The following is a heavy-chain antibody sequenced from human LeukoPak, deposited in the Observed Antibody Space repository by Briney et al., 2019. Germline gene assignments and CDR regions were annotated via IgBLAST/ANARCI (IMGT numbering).Heavy chain of an antibody. Sequence: PSETLSLTCAVYGGSFSGYYWSWVRQAPGKGLEWVSAISGSGGSTYYADSVKGRFTISRDNSKNTLYLQMNSLRAEDTAVYYCAKGSDTSCYTSIDSWGQGTLVTVSS. V-gene: IGHV3-23*01. CDR1: GGSFSGYY. CDR2: ISGSGGST. CDR3: AKGSDTSCYTSIDS. J-gene: IGHJ4*02. D-gene: IGHD2-2*02.